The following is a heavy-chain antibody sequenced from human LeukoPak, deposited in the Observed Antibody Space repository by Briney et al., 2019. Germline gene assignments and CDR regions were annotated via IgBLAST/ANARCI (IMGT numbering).Heavy chain of an antibody. CDR2: ISSSSSYI. J-gene: IGHJ5*02. D-gene: IGHD6-19*01. V-gene: IGHV3-21*01. CDR1: GFTFSSYS. CDR3: ARDITVAGGENWFDP. Sequence: GGSLRLSCAASGFTFSSYSMNWVRQAPGKGLEWVSSISSSSSYIYYADSVKGRFTISRDNAKNSLYLQMNSLRAEDTAVYYCARDITVAGGENWFDPWGQGTLVTVSS.